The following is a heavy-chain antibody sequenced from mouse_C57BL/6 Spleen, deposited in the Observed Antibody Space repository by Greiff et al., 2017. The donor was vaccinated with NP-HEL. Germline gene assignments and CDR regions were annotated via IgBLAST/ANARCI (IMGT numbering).Heavy chain of an antibody. J-gene: IGHJ3*01. Sequence: VQLQQSGAELVKSGASVKLSCKASGYTFTEYTIPWVKQRSGQGLEWIGWFYPGSGSIKYNEKFKDKATLTADKSSSTVYMELSRLTSEDSAVYVCARHEEDYDYDGAWLAYWGQGTLVTVSA. V-gene: IGHV1-62-2*01. CDR2: FYPGSGSI. D-gene: IGHD2-4*01. CDR1: GYTFTEYT. CDR3: ARHEEDYDYDGAWLAY.